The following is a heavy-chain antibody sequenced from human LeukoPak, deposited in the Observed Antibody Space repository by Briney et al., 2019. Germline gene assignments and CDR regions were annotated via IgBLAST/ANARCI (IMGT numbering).Heavy chain of an antibody. J-gene: IGHJ4*02. D-gene: IGHD3-9*01. CDR1: GGSISSSSYY. CDR3: ARLRRYFDWLLFTYYFDY. V-gene: IGHV4-39*07. Sequence: SETLSLTCTVSGGSISSSSYYWGWIRQPPGKGLEWIGEINHSGSTNYNPSLKSRVTISVDTSKNQFSLKLSSVTAADTAVYYCARLRRYFDWLLFTYYFDYWGQGTLVTVSS. CDR2: INHSGST.